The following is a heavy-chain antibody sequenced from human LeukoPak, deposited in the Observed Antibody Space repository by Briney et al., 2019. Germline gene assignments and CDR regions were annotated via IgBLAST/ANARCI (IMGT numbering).Heavy chain of an antibody. V-gene: IGHV1-69*06. Sequence: SVKVSCKASGGTFSSYAISWVRQAPGQGLEWMGGIFPIFGTANYAQKFQGRVTITADKSTSTAYMELSSLRSEDTAVYYCARARGGDDILTLDYWGQGTLVTVSS. CDR2: IFPIFGTA. CDR1: GGTFSSYA. CDR3: ARARGGDDILTLDY. D-gene: IGHD3-9*01. J-gene: IGHJ4*02.